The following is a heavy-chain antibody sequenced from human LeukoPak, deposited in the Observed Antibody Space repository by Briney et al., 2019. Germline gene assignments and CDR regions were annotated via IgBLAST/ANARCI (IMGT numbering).Heavy chain of an antibody. Sequence: RPSETLSLTCSVSGGSISSYYWSWIRQPPGKGLEWIGYIYYSGRTSYNPSLKSRVTISVDTSKNQFSLKLSSVTAADTAIYYCAKSFSETERATITAYWGQGTLVTVSS. D-gene: IGHD5-24*01. CDR3: AKSFSETERATITAY. CDR1: GGSISSYY. CDR2: IYYSGRT. V-gene: IGHV4-59*01. J-gene: IGHJ4*02.